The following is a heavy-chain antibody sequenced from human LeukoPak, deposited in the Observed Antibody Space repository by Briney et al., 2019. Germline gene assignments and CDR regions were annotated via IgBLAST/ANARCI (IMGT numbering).Heavy chain of an antibody. CDR1: GFTFSSYG. V-gene: IGHV3-30*02. CDR3: ARNGLYGDELWGQYYFDY. D-gene: IGHD4-17*01. CDR2: IRYDGSNK. J-gene: IGHJ4*02. Sequence: PGGSLRLSCAASGFTFSSYGMHWVRQAPGKGLEWVAFIRYDGSNKYYADSVKGRFTISRDNSKNTLYLQMNSLRAEDTAVYYCARNGLYGDELWGQYYFDYWGQGTLVTVSS.